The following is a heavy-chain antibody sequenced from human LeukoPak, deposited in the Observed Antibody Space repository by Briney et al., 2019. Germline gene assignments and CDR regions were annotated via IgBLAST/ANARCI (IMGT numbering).Heavy chain of an antibody. D-gene: IGHD5-18*01. Sequence: PGGSLRLSCAASGFTLSSFGMHWVRQAPGKGLEWVAIISYDGSNKYYADSVKGRFTISRDNAKNSLYLQMNSLRAEDTAVYYCAKSRIQGFDPWGQGTLVTVSS. J-gene: IGHJ5*02. CDR1: GFTLSSFG. CDR2: ISYDGSNK. V-gene: IGHV3-30*18. CDR3: AKSRIQGFDP.